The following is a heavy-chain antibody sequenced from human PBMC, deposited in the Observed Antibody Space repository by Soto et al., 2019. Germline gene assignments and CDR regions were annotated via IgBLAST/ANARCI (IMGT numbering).Heavy chain of an antibody. Sequence: PSETLSLTCTVSGASIASNGSYWSWIRQHPGKGLEWIGNIYYSGDTNYNPSLTSRVTMSVDTSKNHFSLRLMSVTAADTAVYYCARSYGVSTKPFDYWGQGTLVTVSS. CDR3: ARSYGVSTKPFDY. CDR2: IYYSGDT. J-gene: IGHJ4*02. D-gene: IGHD4-17*01. V-gene: IGHV4-31*03. CDR1: GASIASNGSY.